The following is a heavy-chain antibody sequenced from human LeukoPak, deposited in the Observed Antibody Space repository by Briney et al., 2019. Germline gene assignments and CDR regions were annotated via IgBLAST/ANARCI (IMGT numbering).Heavy chain of an antibody. CDR1: GGSISSSSYY. CDR3: ARIPIAAAGNYYFDY. Sequence: SETLSLTCTVSGGSISSSSYYWGWIRQPPGKGLEWIGSIYYSGSTYYNPSLKSRVTISVDTSKNQFSLKLSSVTAAGTAVYYCARIPIAAAGNYYFDYWGQGTLVTVSS. D-gene: IGHD6-13*01. J-gene: IGHJ4*02. CDR2: IYYSGST. V-gene: IGHV4-39*01.